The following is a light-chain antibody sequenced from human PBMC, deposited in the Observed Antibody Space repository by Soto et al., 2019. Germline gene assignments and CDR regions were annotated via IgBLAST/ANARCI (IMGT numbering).Light chain of an antibody. J-gene: IGKJ4*01. CDR2: ASS. CDR3: QPSRGTSLT. Sequence: DIQMTQSPSSLSASVGDRVTITCRASQSISDYLNWYQQKPGKAPNLLIYASSILQSGVPSRFSGSGSGTDFTLTITSLQPEDFAAYSCQPSRGTSLTFGGGTKVEVK. V-gene: IGKV1-39*01. CDR1: QSISDY.